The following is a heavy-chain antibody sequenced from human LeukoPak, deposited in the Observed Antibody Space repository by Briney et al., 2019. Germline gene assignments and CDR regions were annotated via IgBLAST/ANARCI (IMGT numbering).Heavy chain of an antibody. J-gene: IGHJ4*02. CDR3: AHRSSAGGHFDY. CDR1: GFSLITTGVG. D-gene: IGHD3-10*01. CDR2: IYWVDDK. Sequence: SGPTLVKPTQTLTLTCTVSGFSLITTGVGVGWIRQPPGKALEWLALIYWVDDKRYCPSLKSRLTITKDTSKNQVVLTMTNMDPVDTATYYCAHRSSAGGHFDYWGQGTLVTVSS. V-gene: IGHV2-5*02.